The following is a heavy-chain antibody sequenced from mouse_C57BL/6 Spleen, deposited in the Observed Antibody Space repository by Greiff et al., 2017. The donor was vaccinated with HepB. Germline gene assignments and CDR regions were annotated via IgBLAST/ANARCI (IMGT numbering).Heavy chain of an antibody. Sequence: EVQVVESGEGLVKPGGSLKLSCAASGFTFSSYAMSWVRQTPEKRLEWVAYISSGGDYIYYADTVKGRFTISRDNARNTLYLQMSSLKSEDTAMYYCTRATVVARDYAMDYWGQGTSVTVSS. J-gene: IGHJ4*01. CDR1: GFTFSSYA. V-gene: IGHV5-9-1*02. D-gene: IGHD1-1*01. CDR3: TRATVVARDYAMDY. CDR2: ISSGGDYI.